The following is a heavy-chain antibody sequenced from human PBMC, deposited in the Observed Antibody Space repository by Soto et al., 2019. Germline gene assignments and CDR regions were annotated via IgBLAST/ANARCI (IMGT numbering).Heavy chain of an antibody. D-gene: IGHD3-10*01. J-gene: IGHJ4*02. CDR2: ISYDGSNK. CDR1: GFTFSSYA. V-gene: IGHV3-30-3*01. CDR3: EGGSGSFDY. Sequence: GGSLRLSCAASGFTFSSYAMHWVRQAPGKGLEWVAVISYDGSNKYYADSVKGRFTISRDNSKNTLYLQMNSLRAEDTAVYYCEGGSGSFDYWGQGTLVTVSS.